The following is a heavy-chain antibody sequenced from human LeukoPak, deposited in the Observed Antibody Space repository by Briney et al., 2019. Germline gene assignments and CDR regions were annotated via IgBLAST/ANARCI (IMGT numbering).Heavy chain of an antibody. CDR1: GGSISSYY. J-gene: IGHJ3*02. V-gene: IGHV4-59*01. Sequence: KPSETLSLTCTVSGGSISSYYWSWIRQPPGKGLEWIGYIYYSGSTNYNPSLKSRVTISVDTSKNQFSLKLSSVTAADTAVYYCVRHLGQLYAFDIWGQGTMVTVSS. CDR2: IYYSGST. CDR3: VRHLGQLYAFDI. D-gene: IGHD5-18*01.